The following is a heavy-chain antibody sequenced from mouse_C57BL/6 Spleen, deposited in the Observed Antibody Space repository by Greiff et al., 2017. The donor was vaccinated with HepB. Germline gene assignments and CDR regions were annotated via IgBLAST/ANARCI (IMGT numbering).Heavy chain of an antibody. CDR3: ARYPLAYDYDEDFDY. CDR2: IHPTSGST. CDR1: GYTFTSYW. V-gene: IGHV1-64*01. D-gene: IGHD2-4*01. Sequence: QVQLQQPGAELVKPGASVKLSCKASGYTFTSYWMHWVKQRPGQGLEWIGMIHPTSGSTNYNEKFKSKATLTVDKSSSTAYMQLISLTSEDSAVYYCARYPLAYDYDEDFDYWGQGTTLTVSS. J-gene: IGHJ2*01.